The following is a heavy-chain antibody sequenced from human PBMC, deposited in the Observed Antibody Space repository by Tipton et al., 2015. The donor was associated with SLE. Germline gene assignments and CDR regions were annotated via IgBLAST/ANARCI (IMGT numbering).Heavy chain of an antibody. CDR1: GGSISSNY. CDR2: IFSSVNTDYNPSLKGT. D-gene: IGHD3-10*01. V-gene: IGHV4-59*01. Sequence: TLSLTCSVSGGSISSNYWSWIRQPPGKGLEWIGYIFSSVNTDYNPSLKGTNYNPSLKSRVSISVDTSKNQFSLKLSSVTAADTAVYYCARDRYYGSGSLGSNYYYMDVWGKGTTVTVSS. CDR3: ARDRYYGSGSLGSNYYYMDV. J-gene: IGHJ6*03.